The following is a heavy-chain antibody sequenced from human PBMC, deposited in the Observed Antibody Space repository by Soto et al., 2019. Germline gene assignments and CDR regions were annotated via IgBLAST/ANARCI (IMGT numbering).Heavy chain of an antibody. CDR3: ARLDSSGWYYNY. D-gene: IGHD6-19*01. CDR2: ICYSGST. Sequence: QLQLQESGPGLVKPSETLSLTCTVSGGSISSSSYYWGWIHQPPGKGLEWIGSICYSGSTYYNPSLKSRVTISVDTSKNQFSLKLSSVTAADTAVYYCARLDSSGWYYNYWGQGTLVTVSS. CDR1: GGSISSSSYY. V-gene: IGHV4-39*01. J-gene: IGHJ4*02.